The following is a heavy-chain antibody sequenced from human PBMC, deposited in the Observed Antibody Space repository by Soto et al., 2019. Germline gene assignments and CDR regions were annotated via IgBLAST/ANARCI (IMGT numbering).Heavy chain of an antibody. Sequence: SSVKVSCKACGGTFSSHAISWVRQVPGQGLECMGGFIPIFGTANYEQKFQGRVTINEDESTSTAYTEPSSLRSEDTAVYYCARAQGVTKVSTNDRGR. CDR2: FIPIFGTA. D-gene: IGHD4-17*01. J-gene: IGHJ2*01. CDR1: GGTFSSHA. CDR3: ARAQGVTKVSTND. V-gene: IGHV1-69*13.